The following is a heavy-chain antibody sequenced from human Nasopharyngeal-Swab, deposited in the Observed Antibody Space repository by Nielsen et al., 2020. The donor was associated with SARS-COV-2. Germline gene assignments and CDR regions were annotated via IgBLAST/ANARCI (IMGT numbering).Heavy chain of an antibody. CDR1: GGSISSSSYY. V-gene: IGHV4-39*01. J-gene: IGHJ4*02. CDR2: IYYSGST. CDR3: ARQHRSQYYDILTGYYEDYYFDY. Sequence: SETLSLTCTVSGGSISSSSYYWGWIRQPPGKGLERIGSIYYSGSTYYNPSLKSRVTISVDTSKNQFSLKLSSVTAADTAVYYCARQHRSQYYDILTGYYEDYYFDYWGQGTLVTVSS. D-gene: IGHD3-9*01.